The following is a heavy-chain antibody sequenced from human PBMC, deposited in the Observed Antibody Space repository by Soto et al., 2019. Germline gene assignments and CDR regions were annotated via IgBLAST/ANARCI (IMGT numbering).Heavy chain of an antibody. J-gene: IGHJ6*02. Sequence: ASVKVSCKASGYTFTGYYMHWVRQAPGQGLEWMGWINPNSGGTNYAQKLQGRVTMTTDTSTSTAYMELRSLRSDDTAVYYCALGGSYYDVNYYYYYGMDVWGQGTTVTVSS. CDR3: ALGGSYYDVNYYYYYGMDV. D-gene: IGHD1-26*01. CDR1: GYTFTGYY. V-gene: IGHV1-2*02. CDR2: INPNSGGT.